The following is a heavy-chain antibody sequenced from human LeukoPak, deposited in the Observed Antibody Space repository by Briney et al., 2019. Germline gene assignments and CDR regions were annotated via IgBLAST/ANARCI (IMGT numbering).Heavy chain of an antibody. Sequence: PGGSLRLSCVASGFTFNNYAMSWVRQAPGKGLEWVSAITGLGTVDNAGSVRGRFTISRDNSKSTLFLQMDSLKPEDTATYYCARRRYESSGHFDYWGQGALVTVSS. CDR3: ARRRYESSGHFDY. CDR2: ITGLGTV. CDR1: GFTFNNYA. J-gene: IGHJ4*02. D-gene: IGHD3-22*01. V-gene: IGHV3-23*01.